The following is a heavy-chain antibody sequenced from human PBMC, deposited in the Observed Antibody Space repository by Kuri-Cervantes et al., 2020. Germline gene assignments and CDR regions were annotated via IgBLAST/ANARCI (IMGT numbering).Heavy chain of an antibody. V-gene: IGHV1-8*02. CDR1: GYTFTSYD. CDR3: ARVPYYDISMGAPYYFDY. Sequence: ASVKVSCKASGYTFTSYDINWVRQATGQGLEWMGWMNPNSGNTGYAQKFQGRVTMTRNTSISTAYMELSSLRSEDTAVYYCARVPYYDISMGAPYYFDYWVQGTLVTVSS. D-gene: IGHD3-22*01. CDR2: MNPNSGNT. J-gene: IGHJ4*02.